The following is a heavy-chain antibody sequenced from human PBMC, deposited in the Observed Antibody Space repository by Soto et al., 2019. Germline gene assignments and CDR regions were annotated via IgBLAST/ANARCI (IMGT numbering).Heavy chain of an antibody. CDR3: ATGQQVRMADI. D-gene: IGHD6-13*01. Sequence: QVQLLESGGGLVKPGGSLRLSCAASKFTVSAYYMAWIRQAPGKGLDWISYISGDSSDRNYADSVKGRFTISRDNAKNSLYLQMTSLTVEDTAVYFCATGQQVRMADIWGHGTMVTVSS. CDR2: ISGDSSDR. J-gene: IGHJ3*02. V-gene: IGHV3-11*03. CDR1: KFTVSAYY.